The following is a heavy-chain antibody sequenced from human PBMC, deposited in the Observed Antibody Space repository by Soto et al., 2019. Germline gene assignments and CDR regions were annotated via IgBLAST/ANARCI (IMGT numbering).Heavy chain of an antibody. D-gene: IGHD2-8*01. CDR1: GFAFNSYA. CDR3: ARDLFGCRNGVCGTNFDS. J-gene: IGHJ4*02. CDR2: ISYDGTNK. V-gene: IGHV3-30-3*01. Sequence: QVPLVESGGGVVQPGRSLRLSCVASGFAFNSYAMDWVRQAPGKGQEWVAVISYDGTNKFYADSMEGQITISRDNSKNTLFRQMNSLRAEDTAVYYCARDLFGCRNGVCGTNFDSWGQGTRVTVSS.